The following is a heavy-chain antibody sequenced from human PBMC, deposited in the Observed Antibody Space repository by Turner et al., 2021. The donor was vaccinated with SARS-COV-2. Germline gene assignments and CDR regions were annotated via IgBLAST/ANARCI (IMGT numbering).Heavy chain of an antibody. J-gene: IGHJ4*02. CDR3: AGGGAAAFSWEVYFDY. V-gene: IGHV1-69*02. CDR2: ISPIIGIA. CDR1: GGTFSSYT. Sequence: QVQLVQSGAEVKTPGSSVKVSCTASGGTFSSYTINWVRQAPGQGLEWMGRISPIIGIANYAKKVQGRVTITADKSTSTAYMELSSLRSEDTAVYYCAGGGAAAFSWEVYFDYWGQGTLVTVSS. D-gene: IGHD6-13*01.